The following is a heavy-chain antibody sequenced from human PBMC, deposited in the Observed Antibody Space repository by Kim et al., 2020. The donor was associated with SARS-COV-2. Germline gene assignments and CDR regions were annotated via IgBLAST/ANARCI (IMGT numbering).Heavy chain of an antibody. D-gene: IGHD2-21*02. V-gene: IGHV4-59*01. CDR1: GGSISSYY. J-gene: IGHJ2*01. CDR3: ARDALHGGNSRWYFDL. CDR2: IYYSGST. Sequence: SETLSLTCTVSGGSISSYYWSWIRHPPGKGLEWIGYIYYSGSTNYNPSLKSRVTISVDTSKNQFSLKLSSVTAADTAVYYCARDALHGGNSRWYFDLWGRGTLVTVSS.